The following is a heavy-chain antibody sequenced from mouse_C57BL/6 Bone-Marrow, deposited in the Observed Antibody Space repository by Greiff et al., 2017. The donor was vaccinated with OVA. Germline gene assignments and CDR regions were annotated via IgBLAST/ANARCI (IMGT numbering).Heavy chain of an antibody. Sequence: VQLQQSGAELVRPGASVKLSCTASGFNIKDDYMHWVKQRPEQGLEWIGWIDPENGDTEYASKFQGKATITADTSSNTAYLQLSSLTSEDTAVYYCTTEVTTLYYFDYWGQGTTLTVS. CDR3: TTEVTTLYYFDY. D-gene: IGHD2-2*01. CDR1: GFNIKDDY. J-gene: IGHJ2*01. CDR2: IDPENGDT. V-gene: IGHV14-4*01.